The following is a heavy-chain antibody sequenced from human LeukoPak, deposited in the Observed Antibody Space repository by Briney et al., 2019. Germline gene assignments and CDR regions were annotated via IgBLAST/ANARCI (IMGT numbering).Heavy chain of an antibody. D-gene: IGHD3-3*01. V-gene: IGHV3-23*01. J-gene: IGHJ3*02. Sequence: GGSLRLSCAASGFTFSSYAMSWVRQAPGKGLEWVSAISGSGGSTYYADSVKGRFTISRDNSKNTLYLQMNSLRAEDTAVYYCAKDRDDFWSGYPHSQGVPDAFDIWGQGTMVTVSS. CDR2: ISGSGGST. CDR1: GFTFSSYA. CDR3: AKDRDDFWSGYPHSQGVPDAFDI.